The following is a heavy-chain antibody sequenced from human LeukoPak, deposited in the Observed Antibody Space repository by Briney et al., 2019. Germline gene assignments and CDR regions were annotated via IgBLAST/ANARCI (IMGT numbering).Heavy chain of an antibody. J-gene: IGHJ4*02. V-gene: IGHV4-4*02. CDR3: ARAGGSSWWRYFDY. CDR2: IYHSGST. Sequence: SETLSLTCAVSGGSISSSNWWSWVRQPPGKGLEWIGEIYHSGSTNYNPSLKSRVTISVDKSKNQFSLKLSSVTAADTAVYYCARAGGSSWWRYFDYWGQGTLVTVSS. CDR1: GGSISSSNW. D-gene: IGHD6-13*01.